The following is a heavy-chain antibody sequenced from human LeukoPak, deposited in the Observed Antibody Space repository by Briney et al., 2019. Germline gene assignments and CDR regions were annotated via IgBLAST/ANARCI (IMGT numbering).Heavy chain of an antibody. CDR2: IIPSGGST. CDR3: ARGYSSGFDY. CDR1: GYTFTSYY. Sequence: ASVKVSCTTSGYTFTSYYMHWVRQAPGQGLEWMGIIIPSGGSTNYAQKFQGRVTMTRDTSTSTVYMELSSLRSEDTAVYYCARGYSSGFDYWGQGTLVTVSS. V-gene: IGHV1-46*01. D-gene: IGHD6-19*01. J-gene: IGHJ4*02.